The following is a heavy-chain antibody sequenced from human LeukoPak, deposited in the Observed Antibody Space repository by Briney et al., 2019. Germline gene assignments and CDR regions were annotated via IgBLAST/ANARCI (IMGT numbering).Heavy chain of an antibody. J-gene: IGHJ3*01. V-gene: IGHV4-39*01. Sequence: PSETVSLTCTVSGGSISSSSYYWGWIRQPPGKGLEWIGSMYYSGSTYYNPSLKSRVTISVDSSKNQFSLKLNSVTAADTALYYCTTSQNILAAFDVWVKGTVVTGPS. CDR3: TTSQNILAAFDV. D-gene: IGHD1-1*01. CDR1: GGSISSSSYY. CDR2: MYYSGST.